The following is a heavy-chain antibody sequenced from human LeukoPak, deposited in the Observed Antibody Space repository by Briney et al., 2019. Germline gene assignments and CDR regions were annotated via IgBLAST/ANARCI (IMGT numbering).Heavy chain of an antibody. CDR1: GSTFSSYA. D-gene: IGHD2-2*01. V-gene: IGHV3-23*01. J-gene: IGHJ3*02. CDR3: AKDLRYCSSTSCYRGAFDI. CDR2: ISCSGGST. Sequence: PGGSLRLSCAASGSTFSSYAMSWVRQAPGKGVEWVSDISCSGGSTYYADSVQGRFTISRDNSKNTLYLQMNSLRAEDTAVYYCAKDLRYCSSTSCYRGAFDIWGQGTMVTVSS.